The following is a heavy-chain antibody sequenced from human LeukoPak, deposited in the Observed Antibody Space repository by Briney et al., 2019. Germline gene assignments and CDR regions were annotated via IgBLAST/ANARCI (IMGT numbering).Heavy chain of an antibody. J-gene: IGHJ4*02. CDR3: AREYSYGYGY. V-gene: IGHV5-51*01. D-gene: IGHD5-18*01. CDR2: IYPGDSDT. Sequence: GESLKIACKGSGYSFSNYWIGWVRQMPGKGLEWMGIIYPGDSDTRYSPSFQGQVTISADKSISTAYLQWSSLKASDSAIYYCAREYSYGYGYWGQGTLVTVSS. CDR1: GYSFSNYW.